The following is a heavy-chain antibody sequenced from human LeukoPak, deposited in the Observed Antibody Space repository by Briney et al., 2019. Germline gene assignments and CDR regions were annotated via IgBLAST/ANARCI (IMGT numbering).Heavy chain of an antibody. D-gene: IGHD3-22*01. CDR3: ARDSLYDDDGYYHYFDY. V-gene: IGHV3-33*01. Sequence: GGSLRLSCAASGFSFSTYGMHWVRQAPGKGLEWVAMIWYDASGQHYADSVKGRFTISRDTSKNTLYLQMNSLRAEDTAVYFCARDSLYDDDGYYHYFDYWGQGTLVTVSS. CDR1: GFSFSTYG. CDR2: IWYDASGQ. J-gene: IGHJ4*02.